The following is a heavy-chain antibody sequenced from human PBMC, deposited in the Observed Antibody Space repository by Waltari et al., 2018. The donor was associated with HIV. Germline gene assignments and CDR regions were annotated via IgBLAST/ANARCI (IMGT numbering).Heavy chain of an antibody. J-gene: IGHJ6*02. CDR1: GFTFSSYS. D-gene: IGHD4-17*01. V-gene: IGHV3-48*01. Sequence: EVQLVESGGGLVQPGGSLRLSCAASGFTFSSYSMNWVRQAPGKGLEWVSYISSSSSTIYYADSVKGRFTISRDNAKNSLYLQMNSLRAEDTAVYYCARDKGNDYGDYGYYYGMDVWGQGTTVTVSS. CDR2: ISSSSSTI. CDR3: ARDKGNDYGDYGYYYGMDV.